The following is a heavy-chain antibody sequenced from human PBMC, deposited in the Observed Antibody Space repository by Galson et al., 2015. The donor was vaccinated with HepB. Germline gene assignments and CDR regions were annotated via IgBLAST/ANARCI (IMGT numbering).Heavy chain of an antibody. D-gene: IGHD3-16*01. Sequence: SLRLSCAASGFTFSSYALSWVRQAPGKGLEWVSAISGSGDRTYFEDFVKGRFTISRDNSKNTVYLQMNSLRAEDTAVYYCAKVAILGATPHYFDYWCQGTLVTVS. CDR2: ISGSGDRT. J-gene: IGHJ4*02. CDR1: GFTFSSYA. CDR3: AKVAILGATPHYFDY. V-gene: IGHV3-23*01.